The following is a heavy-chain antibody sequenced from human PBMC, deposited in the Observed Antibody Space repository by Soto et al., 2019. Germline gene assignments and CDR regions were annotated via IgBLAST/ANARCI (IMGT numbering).Heavy chain of an antibody. Sequence: SENPAITCTVSGGSISSYYWSWIRQPPGKGLEWIGYIYYSGSTNYNPSLKSRVTISVDTSKNQFSLKLSSVTAADTAVYYCARDRGYSYGFDYYYYGRDVWVQGATVT. CDR3: ARDRGYSYGFDYYYYGRDV. D-gene: IGHD5-18*01. CDR2: IYYSGST. V-gene: IGHV4-59*01. CDR1: GGSISSYY. J-gene: IGHJ6*02.